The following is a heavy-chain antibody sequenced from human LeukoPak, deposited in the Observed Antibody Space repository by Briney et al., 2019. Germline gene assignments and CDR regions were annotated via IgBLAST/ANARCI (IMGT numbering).Heavy chain of an antibody. Sequence: SETLSLTCTVSGGSMRTTAYHWGWIRRPPGKGLEWIGGFYYSGSTYYNPSLKSRVTISVDTSKNQFSLKLSSVTAADTAVYYCARDPTYTGATSWFDPWGQGTLVTVSS. CDR3: ARDPTYTGATSWFDP. CDR2: FYYSGST. J-gene: IGHJ5*02. CDR1: GGSMRTTAYH. D-gene: IGHD1-26*01. V-gene: IGHV4-39*07.